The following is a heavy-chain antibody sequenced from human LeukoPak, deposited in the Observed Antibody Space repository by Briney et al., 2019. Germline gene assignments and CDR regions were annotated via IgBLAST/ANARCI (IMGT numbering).Heavy chain of an antibody. CDR1: GFTFSSYA. CDR2: ISSNGGST. V-gene: IGHV3-64D*06. CDR3: VKGPYQEVFTMVRGAFDY. J-gene: IGHJ4*02. Sequence: GGSLRLSCSASGFTFSSYAMHWVRQAPGKGLEYVSAISSNGGSTYYADSVKGRFTISRDNSKNTLYLQMSSLRAEDTAVYYCVKGPYQEVFTMVRGAFDYWGQGTLVTVSS. D-gene: IGHD3-10*01.